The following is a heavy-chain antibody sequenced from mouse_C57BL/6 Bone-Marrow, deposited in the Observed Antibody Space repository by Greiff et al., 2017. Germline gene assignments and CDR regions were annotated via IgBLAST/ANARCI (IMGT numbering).Heavy chain of an antibody. J-gene: IGHJ4*01. CDR2: IYPRSGNT. CDR3: AREGYYYAMDY. Sequence: VQLQQSGAELARPGASVKLSCKASGYTFTSYGISWVKQRTGQGLEWIGEIYPRSGNTYYNEKFKGKATLTADKSSSTAFMELRSLTSEDSAVYFCAREGYYYAMDYWGQGTSVTVSS. CDR1: GYTFTSYG. V-gene: IGHV1-81*01.